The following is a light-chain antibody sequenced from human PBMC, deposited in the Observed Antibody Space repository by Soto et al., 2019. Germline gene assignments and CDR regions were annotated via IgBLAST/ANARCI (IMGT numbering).Light chain of an antibody. Sequence: DVQMTKSPPSLSASVGARATITCWASQSISSNLNWYQQKPGKAPKLLIYAASSLQSGVPSRFSGSGSGTDFTLTISCLQSEDFATYYCQQYYSYPCTFGQGTRLEI. V-gene: IGKV1-39*01. CDR2: AAS. CDR1: QSISSN. J-gene: IGKJ5*01. CDR3: QQYYSYPCT.